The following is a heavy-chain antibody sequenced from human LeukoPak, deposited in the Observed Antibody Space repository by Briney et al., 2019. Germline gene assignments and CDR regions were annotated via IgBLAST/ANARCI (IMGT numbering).Heavy chain of an antibody. CDR3: AKNQGQWLVPVDY. CDR2: MSGSGGST. J-gene: IGHJ4*02. CDR1: GFTFSNYA. V-gene: IGHV3-23*01. Sequence: PGGSLRLSCAASGFTFSNYAMSWARQAPGKGLEWVASMSGSGGSTHCADSVKGRFTISRDNSKNTLYLQMNNLRAEDTALYYCAKNQGQWLVPVDYWGQGTLVTVSS. D-gene: IGHD6-19*01.